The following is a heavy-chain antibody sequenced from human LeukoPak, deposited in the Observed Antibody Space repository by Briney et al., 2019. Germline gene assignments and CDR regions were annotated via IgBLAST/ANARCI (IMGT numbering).Heavy chain of an antibody. Sequence: PSETLSLTCAVHGGSFSGYYWSWIRQPPGKGLEWIGEINHSGSTNYNPSLKSRVTISVDTSKNQFFLKLSSVTAADTAVYYCARRHRYSGSYFPNWGQGTLVTVSS. J-gene: IGHJ1*01. CDR3: ARRHRYSGSYFPN. V-gene: IGHV4-34*01. CDR2: INHSGST. D-gene: IGHD1-26*01. CDR1: GGSFSGYY.